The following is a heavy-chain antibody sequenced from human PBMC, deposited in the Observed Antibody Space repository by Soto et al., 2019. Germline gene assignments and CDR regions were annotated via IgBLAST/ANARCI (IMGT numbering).Heavy chain of an antibody. CDR1: GYTFTSYA. CDR2: INAGNGNT. CDR3: AGADIVVVPAAIYGGWFDP. Sequence: QVQLVQSGAEVKKPGASVKVSCKASGYTFTSYAMHWVRQAPGQRREWMGWINAGNGNTKYSQKFQGRGTITRDTSASTAYMELSSLRSEDTAVYYCAGADIVVVPAAIYGGWFDPWGQGTLVTVSS. D-gene: IGHD2-2*02. J-gene: IGHJ5*02. V-gene: IGHV1-3*01.